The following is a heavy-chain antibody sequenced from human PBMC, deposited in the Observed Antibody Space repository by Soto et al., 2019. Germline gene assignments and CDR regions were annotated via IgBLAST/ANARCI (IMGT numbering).Heavy chain of an antibody. Sequence: QVQLQESGPGLVKPSETLSLTCTVSGGSISSYYWSWIRQPPGKGLEWIGYIYYSGSTNYNPSLTSRVTMSVVTSKNQFLLKLGSVTAADTAVYYCARDFGWGSRGVDVWGQGTTVTVSS. CDR1: GGSISSYY. D-gene: IGHD2-2*01. V-gene: IGHV4-59*01. CDR2: IYYSGST. J-gene: IGHJ6*02. CDR3: ARDFGWGSRGVDV.